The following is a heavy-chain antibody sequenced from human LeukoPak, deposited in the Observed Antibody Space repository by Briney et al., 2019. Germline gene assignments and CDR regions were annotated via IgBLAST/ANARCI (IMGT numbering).Heavy chain of an antibody. CDR1: GFTFSSYG. J-gene: IGHJ6*03. D-gene: IGHD3-22*01. V-gene: IGHV3-23*01. CDR3: ARGITMIDNYYMDV. CDR2: ISGSGGST. Sequence: PGGSLTLSCAASGFTFSSYGMSWVRQAPGKGLEWVSAISGSGGSTCYADSVKGRFTISRDNSKNTLYLQMNSLRAEDTAVYYCARGITMIDNYYMDVWGKGTTVTISS.